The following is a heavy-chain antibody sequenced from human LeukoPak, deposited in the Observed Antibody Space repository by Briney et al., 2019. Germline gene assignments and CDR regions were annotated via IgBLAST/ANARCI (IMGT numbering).Heavy chain of an antibody. V-gene: IGHV4-59*01. CDR1: GVSISSDY. CDR2: IYFSGST. CDR3: ARGGGYFNY. Sequence: SETLSLTCTVSGVSISSDYGSWIRQPPGKGLEWIGYIYFSGSTNYNPSLKSRVTISVDTSKTQLSLKLSSVTAADTAVYYCARGGGYFNYWGQGTLVTVSS. D-gene: IGHD3-16*01. J-gene: IGHJ4*02.